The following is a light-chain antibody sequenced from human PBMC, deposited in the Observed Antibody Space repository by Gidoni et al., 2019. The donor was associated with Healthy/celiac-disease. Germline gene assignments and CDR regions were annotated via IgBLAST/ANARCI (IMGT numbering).Light chain of an antibody. J-gene: IGKJ4*01. V-gene: IGKV1-5*03. CDR1: QSISSW. CDR2: KAS. Sequence: DIQLTQSTSTLSASVGDRVTITCRASQSISSWLAWYQQKPGKAPKLLIYKASSLESGVPSRFSGSGSGTEFTLTISSLQPDDFATYYCQQYNSYSSLTFGGGTKVEIK. CDR3: QQYNSYSSLT.